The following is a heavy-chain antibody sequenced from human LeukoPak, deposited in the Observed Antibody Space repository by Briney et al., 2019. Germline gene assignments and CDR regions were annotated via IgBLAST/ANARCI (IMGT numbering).Heavy chain of an antibody. CDR3: ARAVTGTSLVDF. CDR1: GDSIGGDH. V-gene: IGHV4-59*08. J-gene: IGHJ4*02. Sequence: SETLSLTCTISGDSIGGDHWSWIRQAPGEGLEWIGYISYTGSTSYNPSLRSRVTISLNTPENQFSLRLTSVTAADTAVYYCARAVTGTSLVDFWGQGTLVAVST. CDR2: ISYTGST. D-gene: IGHD6-19*01.